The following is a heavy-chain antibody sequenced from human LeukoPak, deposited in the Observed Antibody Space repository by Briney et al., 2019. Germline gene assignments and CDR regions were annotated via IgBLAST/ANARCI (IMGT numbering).Heavy chain of an antibody. CDR2: ISSSGSTI. CDR1: GFTFSSYE. V-gene: IGHV3-48*03. Sequence: GGSLRLSCAASGFTFSSYEMNWVRQAPGKGLEWVSYISSSGSTIYYADSVKGRFTISRDNAKNSLYLQMNSLRAEDTAVYYCARTNVDTAMATTPIFDYWGQGTLVTVSS. J-gene: IGHJ4*02. CDR3: ARTNVDTAMATTPIFDY. D-gene: IGHD5-18*01.